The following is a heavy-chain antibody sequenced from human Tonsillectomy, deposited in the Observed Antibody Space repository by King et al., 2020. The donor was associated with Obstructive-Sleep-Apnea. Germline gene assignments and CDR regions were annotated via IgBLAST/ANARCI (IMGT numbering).Heavy chain of an antibody. J-gene: IGHJ4*02. CDR1: GFTFSTYS. V-gene: IGHV3-30-3*01. Sequence: VQLVESGGGVVQPGRSLRLSCAASGFTFSTYSMHWVRQAPGKGLEWVAVIVYDGNNQYYADSVKGRFTISRDNSKNTLFLQMNSLRSEDTAVYYCAREVRVGATYFLDYWGQGTLVTVSS. D-gene: IGHD1-26*01. CDR3: AREVRVGATYFLDY. CDR2: IVYDGNNQ.